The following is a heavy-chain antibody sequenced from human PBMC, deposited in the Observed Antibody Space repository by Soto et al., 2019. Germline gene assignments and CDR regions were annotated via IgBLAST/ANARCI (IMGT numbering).Heavy chain of an antibody. V-gene: IGHV3-30-3*01. CDR1: GFTFSSYA. D-gene: IGHD3-10*01. CDR3: ATESSGTYRYYFNY. CDR2: ISYDGSNK. Sequence: GGSLRLSCAASGFTFSSYAMHWVRQAPGKGLEWVAVISYDGSNKYYADSVKGRFTISRDNSKNTLYLQMNSLTAEDTAVYYCATESSGTYRYYFNYWGQGTLVTVSS. J-gene: IGHJ4*02.